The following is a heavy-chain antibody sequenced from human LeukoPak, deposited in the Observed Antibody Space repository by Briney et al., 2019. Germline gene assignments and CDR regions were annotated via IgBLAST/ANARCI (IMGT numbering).Heavy chain of an antibody. CDR3: ASVYKHGMDV. D-gene: IGHD5-24*01. CDR2: LNPSGGSS. CDR1: GYTVTSYY. Sequence: ASVKVSCKASGYTVTSYYMHWVRQALGRGLEWMAILNPSGGSSDYAQKFQGRATLTRATSTGTVYMELSSLRSEDTAVYYCASVYKHGMDVWGQGTTVIVSS. V-gene: IGHV1-46*01. J-gene: IGHJ6*02.